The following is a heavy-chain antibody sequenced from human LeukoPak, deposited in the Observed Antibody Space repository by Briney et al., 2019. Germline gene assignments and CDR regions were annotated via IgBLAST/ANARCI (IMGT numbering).Heavy chain of an antibody. CDR1: GGSISSGDYY. D-gene: IGHD3-3*01. CDR2: IYHSGST. J-gene: IGHJ4*02. CDR3: ARITIFGVVITDSGIDY. Sequence: SESLSLTCTVSGGSISSGDYYWSWIRQPPGKGLEWIGYIYHSGSTYYNPSLKSRVTISVDTSKNQFSLKLSSVTAADTAVYYCARITIFGVVITDSGIDYWGQGTLVTVSS. V-gene: IGHV4-30-4*08.